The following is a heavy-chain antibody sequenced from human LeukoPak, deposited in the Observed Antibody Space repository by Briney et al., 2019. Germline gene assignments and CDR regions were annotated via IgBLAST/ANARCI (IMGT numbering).Heavy chain of an antibody. CDR2: IKEDGSEK. CDR3: TRGRLTMT. Sequence: AGGSLTLSCAASGFTFSSSWMSWVRQAPGKGLEWVANIKEDGSEKCYVEPVKGRFSISRDNAKNSLYLQMNSLRVEDTAVYYCTRGRLTMTWGQGTLVTVSS. J-gene: IGHJ5*02. CDR1: GFTFSSSW. V-gene: IGHV3-7*01. D-gene: IGHD3-22*01.